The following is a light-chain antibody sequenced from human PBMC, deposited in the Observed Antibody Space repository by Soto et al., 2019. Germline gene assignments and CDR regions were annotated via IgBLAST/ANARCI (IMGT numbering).Light chain of an antibody. CDR2: KAS. V-gene: IGKV1-5*03. J-gene: IGKJ5*01. CDR3: QQRNVWPPIT. Sequence: DIQMTQSPPTRSASSGKGGPSVSRFSESISSWLAWYQQKPGKAPRLLIYKASNLDSGVPSRFSGSGSGTEFTLTISSLQSEDFAVYYCQQRNVWPPITFGQRTRLEI. CDR1: ESISSW.